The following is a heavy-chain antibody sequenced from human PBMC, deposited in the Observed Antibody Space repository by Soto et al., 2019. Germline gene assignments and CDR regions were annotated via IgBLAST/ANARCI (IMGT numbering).Heavy chain of an antibody. CDR2: IYYSGST. CDR3: ARERDNYFDY. Sequence: PSDTLSLTSTVCRGSISSSGYYLSLIRQPPGKGLEWIGYIYYSGSTNYNPSLKSRVTISVDTSTNQFSLKLSSVTAADTAVYYCARERDNYFDYWGQGTLVTVSS. CDR1: RGSISSSGYY. V-gene: IGHV4-61*08. J-gene: IGHJ4*02.